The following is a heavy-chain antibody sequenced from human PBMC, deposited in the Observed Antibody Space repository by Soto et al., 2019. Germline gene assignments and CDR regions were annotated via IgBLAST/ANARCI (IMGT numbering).Heavy chain of an antibody. CDR3: AHRVLRTVFGLVTTTAIYFDF. CDR2: IYWDDDK. Sequence: QITLNESGPTVVRPTETLTLTCRFSGFSLTTSGVGVGWIRQSPGKAPEWLALIYWDDDKRYSASLKSRLTITTETCKNQVLLTVSDLDPTDTATYYCAHRVLRTVFGLVTTTAIYFDFWGQGTPVAVSS. J-gene: IGHJ4*02. CDR1: GFSLTTSGVG. D-gene: IGHD3-3*01. V-gene: IGHV2-5*02.